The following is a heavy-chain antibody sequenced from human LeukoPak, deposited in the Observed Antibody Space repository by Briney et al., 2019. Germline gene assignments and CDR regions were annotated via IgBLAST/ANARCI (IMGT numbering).Heavy chain of an antibody. J-gene: IGHJ2*01. D-gene: IGHD3-16*01. Sequence: GGSLRLSCAASGFTFTDYDMHWVRQGPGKGLEWVSLISWDDETTYYADSVKGRFTISRDNNKNSLYLQMNSLRSEDTALYYCAKALGGNRNFDLWGRGTLVTVSS. V-gene: IGHV3-43*02. CDR3: AKALGGNRNFDL. CDR2: ISWDDETT. CDR1: GFTFTDYD.